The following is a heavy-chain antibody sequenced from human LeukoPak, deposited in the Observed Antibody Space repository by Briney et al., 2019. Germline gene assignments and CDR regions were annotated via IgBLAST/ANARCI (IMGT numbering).Heavy chain of an antibody. V-gene: IGHV4-38-2*02. CDR1: GYSISSGYY. CDR2: IYHSGST. CDR3: ARDRNDFWSGYYTSGAFDI. J-gene: IGHJ3*02. D-gene: IGHD3-3*01. Sequence: PSETLSLTCTVSGYSISSGYYWGWIRQPPGKGLEWIGSIYHSGSTYYNPSLKSRVTMSVDTSKNQFSLKLSSVTAADTAVYYCARDRNDFWSGYYTSGAFDIWGQGTMVTVSS.